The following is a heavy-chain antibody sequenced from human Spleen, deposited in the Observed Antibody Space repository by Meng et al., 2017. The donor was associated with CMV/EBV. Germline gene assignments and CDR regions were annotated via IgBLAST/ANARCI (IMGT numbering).Heavy chain of an antibody. J-gene: IGHJ5*02. CDR3: ARDPLIVIVPSTTNWFDP. Sequence: FTFSTYTMNWVRQAPGKGLEWVSSISSSSDYISYADSVRGRFTISRDNAKNSVYLQMTGLRAEDTAVYYCARDPLIVIVPSTTNWFDPWGQGTLVTVSS. V-gene: IGHV3-21*01. CDR2: ISSSSDYI. CDR1: FTFSTYT. D-gene: IGHD2/OR15-2a*01.